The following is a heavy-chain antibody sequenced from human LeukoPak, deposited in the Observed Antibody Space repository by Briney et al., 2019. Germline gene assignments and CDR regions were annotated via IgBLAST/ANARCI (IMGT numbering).Heavy chain of an antibody. V-gene: IGHV4-39*07. CDR1: GGSISSSSYY. CDR3: ARVDYGAYSKDFDY. CDR2: INHSGST. J-gene: IGHJ4*02. Sequence: SETLSLTCTVSGGSISSSSYYWGWIRQPPGKGLEWIGEINHSGSTNYNPSLKSRVTISLDTSKNQFSLKLNSVTAADTAVYYCARVDYGAYSKDFDYWGQGTLVTVSS. D-gene: IGHD4-17*01.